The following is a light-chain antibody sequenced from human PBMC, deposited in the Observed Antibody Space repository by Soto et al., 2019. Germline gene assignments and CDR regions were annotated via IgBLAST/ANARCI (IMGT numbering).Light chain of an antibody. V-gene: IGLV1-40*01. CDR3: QSFDSSLSGYV. J-gene: IGLJ1*01. CDR1: TSNLGSGYD. Sequence: QSVLTQPPSVSGAPGQRVTISCAGSTSNLGSGYDVHWYQQLPGAAPKLLIYGFFNRPSGIPDRFSGSRSGTSASLVITGLQAEDEADYYCQSFDSSLSGYVSGTGTKVTVL. CDR2: GFF.